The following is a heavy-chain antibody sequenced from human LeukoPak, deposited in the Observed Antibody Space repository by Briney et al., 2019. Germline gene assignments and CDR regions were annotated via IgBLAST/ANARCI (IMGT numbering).Heavy chain of an antibody. J-gene: IGHJ4*02. V-gene: IGHV4-59*01. CDR3: ARHSSGYYSVDY. Sequence: PSETLSLTRTVSGGSISSYYWSWIRQPPGKGLEWIGYIYYSGSTNYNPSLKSRVTISVDTSKNQFSLKLSSVTAADTAVYYCARHSSGYYSVDYWGQGTLVTVSS. CDR1: GGSISSYY. D-gene: IGHD3-22*01. CDR2: IYYSGST.